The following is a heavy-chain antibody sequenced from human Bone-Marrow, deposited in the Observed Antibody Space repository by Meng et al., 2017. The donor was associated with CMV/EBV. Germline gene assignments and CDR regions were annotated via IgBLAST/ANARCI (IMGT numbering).Heavy chain of an antibody. CDR1: GGSVSSGTHY. CDR3: ARTGYQWLAYFDY. D-gene: IGHD6-19*01. V-gene: IGHV4-39*07. J-gene: IGHJ4*02. Sequence: SETLSLTCTVSGGSVSSGTHYWGWIRQPPGKGLEWIAAIYYTGRSYYNPSLKSRVTISVDTSKNQFSLKLSSVTAADTAVYYCARTGYQWLAYFDYWGQGTLVTVSS. CDR2: IYYTGRS.